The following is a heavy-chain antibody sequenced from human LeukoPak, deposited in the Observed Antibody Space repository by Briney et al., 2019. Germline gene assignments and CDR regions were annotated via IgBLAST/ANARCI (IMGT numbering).Heavy chain of an antibody. CDR1: GYTFTGYY. Sequence: ASVKVSCKASGYTFTGYYMHWVQQAPGQGLEWMGWINPNSGGTNYAQKFQGRVTMTRDTSISTAYMELSRLRSDDTAVYYCAAWKIAAAGTTYFDYWGQGTLVTVSS. CDR2: INPNSGGT. D-gene: IGHD6-13*01. CDR3: AAWKIAAAGTTYFDY. J-gene: IGHJ4*02. V-gene: IGHV1-2*02.